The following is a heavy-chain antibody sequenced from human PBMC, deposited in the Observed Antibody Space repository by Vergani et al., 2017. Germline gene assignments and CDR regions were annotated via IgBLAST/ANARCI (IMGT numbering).Heavy chain of an antibody. CDR1: GFSLSSNH. CDR3: AREGDPAGGWYFDL. V-gene: IGHV3-66*02. D-gene: IGHD3-16*01. Sequence: EVQLVDSGGGLVQPGGSLRLSCAASGFSLSSNHMSWVRQAPGKGLEWVAVIYSRGSPYVADSVKGRFTISKDISKNTVDLQMNSLGVEDTAVYFCAREGDPAGGWYFDLWGRGTLVTVSS. J-gene: IGHJ2*01. CDR2: IYSRGSP.